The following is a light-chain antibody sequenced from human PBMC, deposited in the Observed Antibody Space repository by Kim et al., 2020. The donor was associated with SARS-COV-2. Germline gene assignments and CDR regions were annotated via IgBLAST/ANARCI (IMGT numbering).Light chain of an antibody. Sequence: ASVGDRVTTTCRARQSIFSYLNWDQQNTWKAPKPLIYAASSVQSGVPSRFSGSGSGTDFTLTSSSLKPEDFATYYCQQSYSTPQTFGQGTKVDIK. CDR1: QSIFSY. CDR2: AAS. J-gene: IGKJ1*01. CDR3: QQSYSTPQT. V-gene: IGKV1-39*01.